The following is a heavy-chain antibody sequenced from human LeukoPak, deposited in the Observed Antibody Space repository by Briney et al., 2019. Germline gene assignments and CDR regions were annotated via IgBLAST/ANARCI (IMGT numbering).Heavy chain of an antibody. D-gene: IGHD6-19*01. Sequence: PSETLSLTCTVSGGSVSSYYWTWIRQPAGKGLEWIGRIYTSGSTNYNPSLKSRITISVDKSKNQFSLRLNSVSAADTAVYYCGGYSSYYGHFDYWGQGTLVTVSS. CDR1: GGSVSSYY. CDR2: IYTSGST. V-gene: IGHV4-4*07. J-gene: IGHJ4*02. CDR3: GGYSSYYGHFDY.